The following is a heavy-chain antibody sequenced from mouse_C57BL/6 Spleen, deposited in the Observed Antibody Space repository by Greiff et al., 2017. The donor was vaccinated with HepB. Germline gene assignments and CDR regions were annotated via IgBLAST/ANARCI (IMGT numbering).Heavy chain of an antibody. Sequence: QVQLQQSGAELVKPGASVKLSCKASGYTFTSYWMQWVKQRPGQGLEWIGEIDPSDSYTNYNQKFKGKATLTVDTSSSTAYMQLSSLTSEDSAVYYCARRGYGSSYDWYFDVWGTGTTVTVSS. CDR2: IDPSDSYT. V-gene: IGHV1-50*01. CDR1: GYTFTSYW. D-gene: IGHD1-1*01. CDR3: ARRGYGSSYDWYFDV. J-gene: IGHJ1*03.